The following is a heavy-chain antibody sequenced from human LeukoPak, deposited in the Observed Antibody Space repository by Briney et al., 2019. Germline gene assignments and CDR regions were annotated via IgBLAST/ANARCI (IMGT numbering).Heavy chain of an antibody. CDR1: GFTFSIYS. D-gene: IGHD2-2*01. Sequence: GGSLRLSCAASGFTFSIYSMNWFRQAPGKGLEWVSYISSSTSTIYYADSVKGRFTISRDNAKNSLYLQMNSLRAEDTAVYYCARDHVPAAARCFDYWGQGTLVTVSS. CDR2: ISSSTSTI. CDR3: ARDHVPAAARCFDY. V-gene: IGHV3-48*04. J-gene: IGHJ4*02.